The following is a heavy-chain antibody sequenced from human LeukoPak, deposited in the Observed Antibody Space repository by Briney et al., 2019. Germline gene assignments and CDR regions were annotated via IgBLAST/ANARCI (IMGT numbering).Heavy chain of an antibody. CDR3: ARGSRIYGDYSYYYYMDV. CDR2: IKQDGSEK. V-gene: IGHV3-7*01. Sequence: QAGGSLRLSCAASGFTFSSYWMRWVRQAPGKGLEWVVNIKQDGSEKSYVDPVKGRFTISRDNAKNSLYLQMNRLRAEDTAVYYCARGSRIYGDYSYYYYMDVWGKGTTVTVSS. CDR1: GFTFSSYW. J-gene: IGHJ6*03. D-gene: IGHD4-17*01.